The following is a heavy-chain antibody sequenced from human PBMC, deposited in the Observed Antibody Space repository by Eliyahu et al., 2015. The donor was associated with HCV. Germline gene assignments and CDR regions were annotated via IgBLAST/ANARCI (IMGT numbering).Heavy chain of an antibody. CDR1: GASITSXY. V-gene: IGHV4-59*01. D-gene: IGHD6-19*01. CDR3: ASGGGGIAVAGTGGWFDP. CDR2: IHYSGST. Sequence: QVQLQESGPGLVQPSETLSLPCTVSGASITSXYWSWIRXPPGKGLEWIGYIHYSGSTNYNPPLKSRVTISIDTSKNQFSLKLNSVTAADTAVYYCASGGGGIAVAGTGGWFDPWGQGTLVTVSS. J-gene: IGHJ5*02.